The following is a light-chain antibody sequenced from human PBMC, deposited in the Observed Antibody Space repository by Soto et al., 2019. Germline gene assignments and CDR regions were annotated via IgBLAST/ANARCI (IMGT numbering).Light chain of an antibody. CDR1: SSNIGGNA. J-gene: IGLJ2*01. CDR3: AAWDDSLNGPV. V-gene: IGLV1-44*01. CDR2: SNN. Sequence: QSVLTQPPSASVTPGQRVTISCSGSSSNIGGNAVNWYQQVPGTAPKLLMYSNNQRPSGVPDRFSGSKSGTSASLAISGLQSEDEADYYCAAWDDSLNGPVFGGGTKLTVL.